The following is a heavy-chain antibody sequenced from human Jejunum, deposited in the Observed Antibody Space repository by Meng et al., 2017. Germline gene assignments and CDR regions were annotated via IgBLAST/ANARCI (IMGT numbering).Heavy chain of an antibody. CDR3: VKDTPGIPENSLRYYYFGMGV. CDR2: ISGSGGST. V-gene: IGHV3-23*01. CDR1: GFTFSNYA. D-gene: IGHD1-14*01. J-gene: IGHJ6*02. Sequence: GGSLRLSCAASGFTFSNYAMSWVRQAPGKGLEWVSAISGSGGSTYYADSLKGRFTISRDNSRSTLYLQMNSLRAEDTAIYFCVKDTPGIPENSLRYYYFGMGVWGQGTTVTVSS.